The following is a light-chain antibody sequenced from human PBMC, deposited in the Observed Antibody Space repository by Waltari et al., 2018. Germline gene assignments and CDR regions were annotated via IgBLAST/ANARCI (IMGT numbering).Light chain of an antibody. CDR1: QNLNTF. J-gene: IGKJ1*01. CDR2: DAS. V-gene: IGKV1-5*01. Sequence: DIQMTQSPSTVSASLGDRVTITCRASQNLNTFLSWYQQKPGAVPNPLIYDASTLERGVPSRFSGSGSGTHFTLTISGLQPDDFATYFCQQYNSFFRTFGQGTKVEIK. CDR3: QQYNSFFRT.